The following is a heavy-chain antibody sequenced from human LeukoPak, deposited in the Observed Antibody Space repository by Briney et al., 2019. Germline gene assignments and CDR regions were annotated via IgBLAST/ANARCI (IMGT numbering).Heavy chain of an antibody. CDR2: INHSGST. J-gene: IGHJ4*02. CDR1: GGSFSVYY. V-gene: IGHV4-34*01. CDR3: ARNQRDYLFDY. D-gene: IGHD4-17*01. Sequence: SETLSLTCAVYGGSFSVYYWSWIRQPPGKGLEWIGEINHSGSTNYNPSLKSRVTISVDTSKNQFSLKLSSVTAADTAVYYCARNQRDYLFDYWGQGTLVTVSS.